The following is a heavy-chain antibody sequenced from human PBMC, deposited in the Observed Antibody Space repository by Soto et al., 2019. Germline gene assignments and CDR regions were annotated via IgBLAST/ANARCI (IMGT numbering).Heavy chain of an antibody. CDR1: GGTFSSYA. CDR3: ARGTTPKTYYDYVWGGYRYGLFDP. Sequence: SVKVSCKASGGTFSSYAISWVRQAPGQGLEWMGGIIPIFGTANYAQKFQGRVTITADESTSTAYMELSSLRSEDTAVYYCARGTTPKTYYDYVWGGYRYGLFDPWGQGTLVTVSS. V-gene: IGHV1-69*13. CDR2: IIPIFGTA. D-gene: IGHD3-16*02. J-gene: IGHJ5*02.